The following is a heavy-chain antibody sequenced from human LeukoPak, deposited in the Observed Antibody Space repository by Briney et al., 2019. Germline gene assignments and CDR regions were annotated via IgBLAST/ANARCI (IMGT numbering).Heavy chain of an antibody. V-gene: IGHV4-61*01. CDR1: GGSISSKNYY. CDR2: IYYSGST. D-gene: IGHD2-15*01. Sequence: SETLSLTCAVSGGSISSKNYYWSWIRQPPGKGLEWIGYIYYSGSTNYNPSLKSRVTISVDTSKNQFSLKLSSVTAADTAVYYCARDSGGYYFDYWGQGTLVTVSS. CDR3: ARDSGGYYFDY. J-gene: IGHJ4*02.